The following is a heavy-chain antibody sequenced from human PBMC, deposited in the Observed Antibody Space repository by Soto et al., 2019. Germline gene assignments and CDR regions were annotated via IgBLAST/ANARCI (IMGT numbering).Heavy chain of an antibody. V-gene: IGHV3-21*01. Sequence: GGSLRLSCAASGFTFSSYSMNWVRQAPGKGLEWVSSISSSSSYIYYADSVKGRFTISRDNAKNSLYLQMNSLRAEDTAVYYCARVYSSSWYFLDYWGQGTLVTVSS. D-gene: IGHD6-13*01. CDR2: ISSSSSYI. J-gene: IGHJ4*02. CDR1: GFTFSSYS. CDR3: ARVYSSSWYFLDY.